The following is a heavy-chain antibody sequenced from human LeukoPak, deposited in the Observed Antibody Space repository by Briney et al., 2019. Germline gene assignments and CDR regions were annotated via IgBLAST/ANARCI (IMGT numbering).Heavy chain of an antibody. Sequence: PGASLQISCKCSGSIFSSYWIAWVRQMPGKGLEWMGIIYPGDSDSRYSPPFQGQVTISADKSITTAYLQWSSLKASDTAMYYCARLGYCSGTSCYGVDYWGQGTLVTVSS. CDR2: IYPGDSDS. CDR1: GSIFSSYW. V-gene: IGHV5-51*01. J-gene: IGHJ4*02. D-gene: IGHD2-2*01. CDR3: ARLGYCSGTSCYGVDY.